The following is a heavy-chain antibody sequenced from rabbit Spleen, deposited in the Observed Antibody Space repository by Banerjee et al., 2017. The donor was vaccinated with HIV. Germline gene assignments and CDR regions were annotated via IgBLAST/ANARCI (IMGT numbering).Heavy chain of an antibody. CDR1: GVSFSSSSY. Sequence: QEQLEESGGDLVKPGASLTLTCTASGVSFSSSSYMCWVRQAPGKGLEWIGYIDLLFGTTYYANWVNGRFTISSHNAQNTLYLQVHSLTAADTATYFCVRGASSSGYYSLWGPGTLVTVS. V-gene: IGHV1S45*01. D-gene: IGHD1-1*01. J-gene: IGHJ4*01. CDR2: IDLLFGTT. CDR3: VRGASSSGYYSL.